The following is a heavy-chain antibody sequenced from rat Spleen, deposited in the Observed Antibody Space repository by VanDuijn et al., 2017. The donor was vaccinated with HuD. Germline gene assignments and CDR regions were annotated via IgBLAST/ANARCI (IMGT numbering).Heavy chain of an antibody. V-gene: IGHV5-7*01. CDR2: ILYDGSRT. CDR3: ARLGTEAIGNWFTY. CDR1: GFSFSTFP. Sequence: EVQLVESGGGLVQPGRSLKLSCAASGFSFSTFPMAWVRQAPKKGLEWVATILYDGSRTYYRDSVKGRFTISRDNAQNTLYLQMDSLRSEDTATYYCARLGTEAIGNWFTYWGQGVMVTVSS. J-gene: IGHJ2*01. D-gene: IGHD1-11*01.